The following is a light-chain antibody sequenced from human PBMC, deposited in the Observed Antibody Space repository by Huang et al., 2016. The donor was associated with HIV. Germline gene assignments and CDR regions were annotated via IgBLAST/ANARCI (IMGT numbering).Light chain of an antibody. J-gene: IGKJ4*01. Sequence: AIRMTQSPSSLSASTGDRVTITCRASQAISTYLAWYQQKPGTAPKLLINATSTLQSGVPSRFSGSGSGTDFTLTVSCLQSEDFATYYCQQYYTYPLTFGGGTKVEIK. CDR2: ATS. CDR3: QQYYTYPLT. CDR1: QAISTY. V-gene: IGKV1-8*01.